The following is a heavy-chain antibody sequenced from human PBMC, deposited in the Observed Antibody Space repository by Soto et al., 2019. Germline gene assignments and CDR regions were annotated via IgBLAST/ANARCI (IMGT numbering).Heavy chain of an antibody. V-gene: IGHV4-30-4*01. D-gene: IGHD2-21*01. CDR1: GGSISSGDSY. Sequence: QVQLQESGPGLVKPSQSLPLTCTVSGGSISSGDSYWNWIRPPQGKGLEWIGYIPYSGNAYYNSSLKSRVTISVDTSKNQFSLKLSSVTAADTAVYYCARDRGGVRGFDPWGQGTLVTVSS. CDR2: IPYSGNA. J-gene: IGHJ5*02. CDR3: ARDRGGVRGFDP.